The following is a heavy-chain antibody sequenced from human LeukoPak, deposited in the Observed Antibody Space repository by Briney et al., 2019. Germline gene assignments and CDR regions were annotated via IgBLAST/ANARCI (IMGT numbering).Heavy chain of an antibody. D-gene: IGHD2-2*01. Sequence: KASETLSLTCAVSGGSISSSNWWNWIRQAPGKGLEWIGYIFHSGSTYYNPSLRSRLTVSLDTSRNQFSLKLTSVTAADSAVYYCVRGRSTGTIDYWGQGTLVTVSS. V-gene: IGHV4-4*02. CDR1: GGSISSSNW. CDR2: IFHSGST. CDR3: VRGRSTGTIDY. J-gene: IGHJ4*02.